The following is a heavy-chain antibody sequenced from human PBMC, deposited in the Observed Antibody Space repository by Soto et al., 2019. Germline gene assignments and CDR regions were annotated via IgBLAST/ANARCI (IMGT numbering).Heavy chain of an antibody. CDR3: ARDPGQAEAVDY. CDR2: IWHNGKNK. J-gene: IGHJ4*02. CDR1: GFAFSNFG. Sequence: QVQVVESGGGVVQPGRSLRLSCVASGFAFSNFGMHWVRQVPGKGLEWVAVIWHNGKNKDYADYAKGRFTISRDNWRTILYLEMNSLRVEDTAVYYCARDPGQAEAVDYWGQGTLVTVSS. V-gene: IGHV3-33*01.